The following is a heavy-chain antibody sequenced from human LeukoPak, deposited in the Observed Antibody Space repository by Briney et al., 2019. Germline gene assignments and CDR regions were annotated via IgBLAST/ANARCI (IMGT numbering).Heavy chain of an antibody. V-gene: IGHV1-69*04. CDR1: GYTFTDYY. CDR3: ARDQGLIDPPPYGLDV. CDR2: IIPILDIT. D-gene: IGHD3-16*01. J-gene: IGHJ6*02. Sequence: SVKVSCKASGYTFTDYYLHWVRQAPGQGLEWMGRIIPILDITIYAQKFQGRVTITADKSTSTAYIELSSLSSEDTAVYYCARDQGLIDPPPYGLDVWGQGTTVTVSS.